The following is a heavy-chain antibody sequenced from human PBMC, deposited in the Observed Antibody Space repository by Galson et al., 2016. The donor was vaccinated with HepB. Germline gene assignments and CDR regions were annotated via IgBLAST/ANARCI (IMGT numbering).Heavy chain of an antibody. Sequence: SVKVSCKASGDTFNSIAISWVRQAPGEGLQWTGGIIPIFGTPTYAPNFQGRVTITADESTTTAFLHLTSLRSEDAAIYYCATALPAPSLPSGMDVWGQGTTVTVSS. V-gene: IGHV1-69*13. D-gene: IGHD2-2*01. CDR3: ATALPAPSLPSGMDV. CDR2: IIPIFGTP. J-gene: IGHJ6*02. CDR1: GDTFNSIA.